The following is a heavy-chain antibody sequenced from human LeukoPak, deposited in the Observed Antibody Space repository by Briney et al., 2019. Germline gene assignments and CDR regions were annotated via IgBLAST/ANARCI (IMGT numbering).Heavy chain of an antibody. D-gene: IGHD6-19*01. CDR1: GFIFNNYA. J-gene: IGHJ4*02. CDR2: ISWNSGSI. V-gene: IGHV3-9*01. CDR3: ARDNRRHYTSGPNPDSLH. Sequence: GRSLRLSCAGSGFIFNNYAMHWVRQPPGKGLEWVSGISWNSGSIDYADSVKGRFTISRDNAKNSLYLQMNSLRVEDTAFYYCARDNRRHYTSGPNPDSLHWGQGALVTVSS.